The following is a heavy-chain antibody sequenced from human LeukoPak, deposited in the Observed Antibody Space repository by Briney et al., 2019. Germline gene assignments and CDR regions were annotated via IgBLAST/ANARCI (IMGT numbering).Heavy chain of an antibody. J-gene: IGHJ4*02. CDR2: INQDGSEK. Sequence: GGSLRLSCAVSGLTFRSYWMSWVRQAPGKGLEWVANINQDGSEKYFLDAVRGRFTISRDNAKNSLALQMNTLRAEDTAVYYCARERDGRFFDYWGQGTLVTVSS. CDR1: GLTFRSYW. D-gene: IGHD5-24*01. V-gene: IGHV3-7*01. CDR3: ARERDGRFFDY.